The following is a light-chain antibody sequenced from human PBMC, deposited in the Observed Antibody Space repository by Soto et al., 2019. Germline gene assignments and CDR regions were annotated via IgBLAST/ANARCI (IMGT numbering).Light chain of an antibody. CDR1: QGIGDT. Sequence: VMRQCPASLSASPGEGATLSCRASQGIGDTLAWYQHKPGQTPRLLIYDTSTRATGVPTRFSGSRSGAEFTLTINSLQSEDFAVYYCQPYNNWPLTFGGGTKVDIK. J-gene: IGKJ4*01. CDR2: DTS. CDR3: QPYNNWPLT. V-gene: IGKV3-15*01.